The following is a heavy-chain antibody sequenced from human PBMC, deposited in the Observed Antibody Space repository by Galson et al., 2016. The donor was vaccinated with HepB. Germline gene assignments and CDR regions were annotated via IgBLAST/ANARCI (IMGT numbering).Heavy chain of an antibody. J-gene: IGHJ4*02. CDR3: ARAYYPVYCGGDCYHLDH. CDR2: IIPVLDAT. CDR1: GGPFSRNA. D-gene: IGHD2-21*02. Sequence: SVKVSCKVSGGPFSRNALSWVRQAPGQGLEWMGGIIPVLDATKTAQKFQGRVTFTADESTSTVYMELSSLRSDDTAVYYCARAYYPVYCGGDCYHLDHWGQGTLVSVSS. V-gene: IGHV1-69*13.